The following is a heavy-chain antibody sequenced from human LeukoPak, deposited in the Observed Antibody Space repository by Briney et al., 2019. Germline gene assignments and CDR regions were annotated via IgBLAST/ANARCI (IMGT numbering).Heavy chain of an antibody. D-gene: IGHD6-13*01. J-gene: IGHJ5*02. CDR2: ISTTGYNT. CDR1: GFAFSYYG. Sequence: PGGSLRLSCAASGFAFSYYGMSWVRQAPGKGLEWVSVISTTGYNTYYADSVKGRFTISRDNSKSTLSLQMNSRRVEDTAVYYCARGKAAGQVDWFDPWGQGTLVTVSS. V-gene: IGHV3-23*01. CDR3: ARGKAAGQVDWFDP.